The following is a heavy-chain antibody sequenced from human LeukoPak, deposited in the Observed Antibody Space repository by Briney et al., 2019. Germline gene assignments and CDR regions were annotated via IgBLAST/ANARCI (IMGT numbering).Heavy chain of an antibody. CDR1: GYTFTSYG. CDR2: ISAYNGNT. V-gene: IGHV1-18*04. J-gene: IGHJ4*02. Sequence: ASVNVSCKASGYTFTSYGISWVRQAPGQELEWMGWISAYNGNTNYAQKLQGRVTMTTDTSTSTAYMEMRSLRSDDTAVYYCAREKRGYSYGYLDYWGQGTLVTVSS. CDR3: AREKRGYSYGYLDY. D-gene: IGHD5-18*01.